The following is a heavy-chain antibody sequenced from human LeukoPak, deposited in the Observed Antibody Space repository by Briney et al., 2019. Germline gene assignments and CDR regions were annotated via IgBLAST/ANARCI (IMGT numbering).Heavy chain of an antibody. J-gene: IGHJ4*02. CDR2: IGGSGGGT. Sequence: GGSLRLSCAASGFTFSRCWMSWVRQAPGKGLEWVSAIGGSGGGTYYADSVKGRFTISRDNSKNTLYLQMNSLRAEDTAVYYCAKVASGSYYNWPFDYWGQGTLVTVSS. CDR1: GFTFSRCW. CDR3: AKVASGSYYNWPFDY. D-gene: IGHD1-26*01. V-gene: IGHV3-23*01.